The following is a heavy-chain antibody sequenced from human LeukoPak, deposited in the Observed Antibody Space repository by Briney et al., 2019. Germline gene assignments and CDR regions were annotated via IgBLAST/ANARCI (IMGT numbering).Heavy chain of an antibody. CDR2: INHSGST. D-gene: IGHD3-22*01. J-gene: IGHJ4*02. CDR3: ASGRRMGLLLRAPFDY. CDR1: GGSFSGYY. Sequence: KPSETLSLTCAVYGGSFSGYYWSWIRQPPGKGLEWIGEINHSGSTNYNPSLKSRVTISVDTSKNQFSLKLSSVTAADTAVYYCASGRRMGLLLRAPFDYWGQGTLVTVSS. V-gene: IGHV4-34*01.